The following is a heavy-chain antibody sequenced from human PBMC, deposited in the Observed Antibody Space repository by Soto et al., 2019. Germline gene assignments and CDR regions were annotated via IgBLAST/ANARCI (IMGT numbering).Heavy chain of an antibody. V-gene: IGHV4-59*01. CDR3: ARLGVSPSTASYYYGLDV. D-gene: IGHD3-16*01. CDR1: GGSIGSYY. Sequence: SETLSLTCTVSGGSIGSYYWGWFRQPPGKGLEWIGYMYYSGSTNYSPSLKSRVTISVDTSKNQFSLKLRSVTAADTAVYYCARLGVSPSTASYYYGLDVWGQGTTVTVSS. J-gene: IGHJ6*02. CDR2: MYYSGST.